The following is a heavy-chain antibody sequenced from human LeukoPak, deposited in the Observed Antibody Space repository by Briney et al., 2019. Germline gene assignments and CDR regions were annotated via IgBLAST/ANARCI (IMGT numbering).Heavy chain of an antibody. CDR3: ARHVDTAMVYYYYGMDV. J-gene: IGHJ6*02. V-gene: IGHV1-8*01. CDR1: GYTFTSYD. Sequence: ASVKVSCKASGYTFTSYDINWVRQATGQGLEWMGWMNPNSGNTGYAQKFQGRVTMTRNTSISTAYMELSSLRSEDTAVYYCARHVDTAMVYYYYGMDVWGQGTTVTVSS. D-gene: IGHD5-18*01. CDR2: MNPNSGNT.